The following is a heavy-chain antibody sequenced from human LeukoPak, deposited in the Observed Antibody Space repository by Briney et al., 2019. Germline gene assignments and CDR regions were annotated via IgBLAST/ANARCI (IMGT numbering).Heavy chain of an antibody. CDR3: ARHLSGWYDVGLHY. CDR2: INHSGST. CDR1: GGSFSGYY. Sequence: SETLSLTCAVYGGSFSGYYWSWIRQPPGKGLEWIGEINHSGSTNYNPSLKSRVTISLDTSKNQFSLKLSSVTAADTAVYYCARHLSGWYDVGLHYWGQGTLVTVSS. D-gene: IGHD6-19*01. V-gene: IGHV4-34*01. J-gene: IGHJ4*02.